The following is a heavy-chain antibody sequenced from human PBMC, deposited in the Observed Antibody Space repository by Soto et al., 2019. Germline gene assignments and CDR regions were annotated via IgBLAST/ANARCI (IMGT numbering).Heavy chain of an antibody. CDR3: ARVFRAGYYDFWSGYSLFDY. CDR2: IYYSGST. V-gene: IGHV4-30-4*01. D-gene: IGHD3-3*01. Sequence: QVQLQESGPGLVKPSQTLSLTCTVSGGSLRSGDYYWSWVRQPPGKGLEWIGYIYYSGSTYYNPSLKSRFTQSVDPAKNQFSQKLSSVTAADTAVYYCARVFRAGYYDFWSGYSLFDYWGQGNLVNVYS. CDR1: GGSLRSGDYY. J-gene: IGHJ4*02.